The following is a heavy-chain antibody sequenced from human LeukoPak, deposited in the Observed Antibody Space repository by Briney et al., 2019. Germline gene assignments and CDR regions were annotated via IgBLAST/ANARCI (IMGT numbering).Heavy chain of an antibody. Sequence: GRSLRLSCAAYGLTVSSNFMSWVSQPPGKELVWFEVINTGGGTYYADSVKGKFTISRDNSKNTLYLQMNSLRVEDKAVYYCAFGLVTDYWGQGTLVTVSS. J-gene: IGHJ4*02. CDR2: INTGGGT. D-gene: IGHD3-9*01. CDR3: AFGLVTDY. V-gene: IGHV3-66*01. CDR1: GLTVSSNF.